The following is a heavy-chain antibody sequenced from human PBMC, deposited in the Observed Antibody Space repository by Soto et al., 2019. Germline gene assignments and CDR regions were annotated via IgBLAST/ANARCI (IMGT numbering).Heavy chain of an antibody. D-gene: IGHD5-12*01. CDR1: GGSFSDYY. Sequence: SETLSFTCAVSGGSFSDYYWTWIRQSPGKGLEWIGEINRRGSVNSNPSLESRVTMSVDTSKNQFSLKLTSVTAADTAVYYCARTEGFSGFDPLQYWGQGTLVTVSS. CDR2: INRRGSV. CDR3: ARTEGFSGFDPLQY. J-gene: IGHJ4*02. V-gene: IGHV4-34*01.